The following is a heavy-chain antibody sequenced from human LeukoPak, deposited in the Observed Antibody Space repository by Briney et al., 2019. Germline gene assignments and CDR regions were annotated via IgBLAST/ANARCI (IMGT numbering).Heavy chain of an antibody. J-gene: IGHJ4*02. Sequence: ASVKVSCKASGYIFTNNAMNWVRQAPGQGLEWMGWINTNTRNPTYAQGFTGRFVFSLDTSVSTGYLQISSLKAEDTAVYYCARIRAPSSFGQRESDYWGQGTLVTVSS. CDR1: GYIFTNNA. V-gene: IGHV7-4-1*02. CDR3: ARIRAPSSFGQRESDY. D-gene: IGHD3-3*02. CDR2: INTNTRNP.